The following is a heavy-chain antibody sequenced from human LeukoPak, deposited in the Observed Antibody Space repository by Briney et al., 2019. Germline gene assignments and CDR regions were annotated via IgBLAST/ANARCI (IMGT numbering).Heavy chain of an antibody. V-gene: IGHV3-30*01. CDR1: GFTFSSYA. CDR2: ISYDGSNK. J-gene: IGHJ4*02. D-gene: IGHD2-2*01. CDR3: ARPDCSSTSCSLIDY. Sequence: PGRSLRLSCAASGFTFSSYAMHWVRQAPGKGLEWVAVISYDGSNKNYADSVKGRFTISRDNSKNTLYLQMNSLRAEDTAVYYCARPDCSSTSCSLIDYWGQGTLVTVSS.